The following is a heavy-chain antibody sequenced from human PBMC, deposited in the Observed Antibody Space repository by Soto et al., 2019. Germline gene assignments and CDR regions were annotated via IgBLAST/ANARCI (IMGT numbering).Heavy chain of an antibody. J-gene: IGHJ6*02. Sequence: PGGSLRLSCAASGFTFSSYSMNWVRQAPGKGLEWVSSISSSSSYIYYADSVKGRFTISRDNAKNSLYLQMNSLRAEGTAVYYCARDGRSYYDFWSGYYTSAGYYYYGMDVWGRGTTVTVSS. CDR2: ISSSSSYI. D-gene: IGHD3-3*01. CDR1: GFTFSSYS. V-gene: IGHV3-21*01. CDR3: ARDGRSYYDFWSGYYTSAGYYYYGMDV.